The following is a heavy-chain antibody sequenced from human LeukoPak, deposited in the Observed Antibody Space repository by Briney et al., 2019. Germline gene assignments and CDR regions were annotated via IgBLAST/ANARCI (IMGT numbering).Heavy chain of an antibody. V-gene: IGHV3-9*01. CDR3: AKDIGYSMDV. Sequence: PGGSLRLPCAPSGFTFDDYAMHWVRQAPGEGLEWFSGISWNSGSIGYADSVKGRFNLSRDNAKNTLYLQMNSLRAEDTALYYCAKDIGYSMDVWGQGTTVTVSS. CDR1: GFTFDDYA. J-gene: IGHJ6*02. CDR2: ISWNSGSI.